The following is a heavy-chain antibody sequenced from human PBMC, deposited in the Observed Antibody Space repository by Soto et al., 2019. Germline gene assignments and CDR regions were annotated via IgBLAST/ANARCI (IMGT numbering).Heavy chain of an antibody. CDR3: AKDRGGFTSGWEFFDF. J-gene: IGHJ4*02. CDR2: ISGNGATT. V-gene: IGHV3-23*01. D-gene: IGHD6-19*01. Sequence: EVALLESGGGLVQPGGSLRLSCEVSGVAFSFYSMSWVRQAPGKGLEWVASISGNGATTYYAASGKGRFTFSRDNSKNTVHLQINSLRGEDTAVYYCAKDRGGFTSGWEFFDFWGQGTLVTVSS. CDR1: GVAFSFYS.